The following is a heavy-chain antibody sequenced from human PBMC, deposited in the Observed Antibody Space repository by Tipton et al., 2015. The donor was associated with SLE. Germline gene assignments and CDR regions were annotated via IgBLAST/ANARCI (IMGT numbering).Heavy chain of an antibody. CDR3: ARAGVGATLGY. J-gene: IGHJ4*02. V-gene: IGHV3-69-1*02. Sequence: GSLRLSCAASGFTFSDYYMNWVRQAPGKGLEWVSSISSSSTIYYADSVKGRFTISRDNAKNSLYLQMNSLRAEDTAVYYCARAGVGATLGYWGQGTLVTVSS. CDR1: GFTFSDYY. CDR2: ISSSSTI. D-gene: IGHD1-26*01.